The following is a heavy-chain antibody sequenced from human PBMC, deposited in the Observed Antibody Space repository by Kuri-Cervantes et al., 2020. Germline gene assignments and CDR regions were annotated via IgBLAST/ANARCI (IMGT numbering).Heavy chain of an antibody. D-gene: IGHD6-19*01. V-gene: IGHV1-8*01. Sequence: ASVKVSCKASGYTFTSYDINWVRQATGQGLEWMGWMNPNSGNTGYAQKFQGRVTMTRNTSISTAYMELSSLRSDDTAVYYCARKAVAGLGANWFDPWGQGTLVTVSS. CDR3: ARKAVAGLGANWFDP. J-gene: IGHJ5*02. CDR1: GYTFTSYD. CDR2: MNPNSGNT.